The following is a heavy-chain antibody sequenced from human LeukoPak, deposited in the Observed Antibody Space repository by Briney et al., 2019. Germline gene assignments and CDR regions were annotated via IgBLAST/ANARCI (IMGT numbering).Heavy chain of an antibody. CDR2: ISTSSIYI. D-gene: IGHD1-26*01. Sequence: PGGSPRLSCAASGFTFSRYSMNWVRQAPGKGLEWVSSISTSSIYIYYADSVKGRFTISRDNAKNSLYLQMNSLRAEDTAVYYCAREVGGFRNYYYYYMDVWGKGTTVTVSS. J-gene: IGHJ6*03. CDR3: AREVGGFRNYYYYYMDV. CDR1: GFTFSRYS. V-gene: IGHV3-21*01.